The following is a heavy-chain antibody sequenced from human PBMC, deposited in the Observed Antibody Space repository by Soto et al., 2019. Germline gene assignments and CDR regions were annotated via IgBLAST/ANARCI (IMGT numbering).Heavy chain of an antibody. J-gene: IGHJ4*02. CDR2: IYWDDDK. CDR1: GFSLSTSGVG. Sequence: QITLKESGPTLVKPTQTLTLTCTFSGFSLSTSGVGVGWIRQPPGKALEWLALIYWDDDKRYSPSLKSRLTITKDTSRNQVVLTMTNMEPVDTATYYCAHKGEGSRGFKYWGQGTLVIVSS. CDR3: AHKGEGSRGFKY. V-gene: IGHV2-5*02. D-gene: IGHD1-26*01.